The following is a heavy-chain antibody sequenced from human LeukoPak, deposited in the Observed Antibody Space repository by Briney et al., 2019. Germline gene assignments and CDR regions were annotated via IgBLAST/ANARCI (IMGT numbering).Heavy chain of an antibody. Sequence: SQTLSLTCAISGDSVSSNSAAWNWIRQSPSRGLEWLGRTYYRSKWYNDYAVSVKSRITINPDTSKNQFSLQLNSVTPEDTAMYYCARALSLTYYYDSSGYYYGMDVWGQGTTVTVSS. D-gene: IGHD3-22*01. CDR1: GDSVSSNSAA. CDR3: ARALSLTYYYDSSGYYYGMDV. CDR2: TYYRSKWYN. J-gene: IGHJ6*02. V-gene: IGHV6-1*01.